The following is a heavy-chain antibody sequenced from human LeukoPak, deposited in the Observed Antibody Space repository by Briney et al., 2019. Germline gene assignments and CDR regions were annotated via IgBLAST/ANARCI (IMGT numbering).Heavy chain of an antibody. J-gene: IGHJ4*02. CDR3: ARAGGPGNPLGY. CDR2: INHSGST. D-gene: IGHD4-23*01. V-gene: IGHV4-34*09. CDR1: GGSFSGYY. Sequence: PSETLSLTCAVYGGSFSGYYWSWIRQPPGKGLEWIGEINHSGSTNYNPSLKSRVTISVDTSKNQFSLKLSSVTAADTAVYYCARAGGPGNPLGYWGQGTLVTVSS.